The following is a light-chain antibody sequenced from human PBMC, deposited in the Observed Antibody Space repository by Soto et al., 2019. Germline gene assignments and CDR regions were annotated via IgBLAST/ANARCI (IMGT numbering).Light chain of an antibody. CDR3: QQTYSAIHT. J-gene: IGKJ2*01. Sequence: DIQMTQSPSSLSASVGDRVTITCRPSQGIASYLNWYQQKPGKAPKLLIYAASSLQSGVPSRFSGSGSGTDFTLTISSLQLEDFATYYCQQTYSAIHTFGQGTKLEIK. V-gene: IGKV1-39*01. CDR1: QGIASY. CDR2: AAS.